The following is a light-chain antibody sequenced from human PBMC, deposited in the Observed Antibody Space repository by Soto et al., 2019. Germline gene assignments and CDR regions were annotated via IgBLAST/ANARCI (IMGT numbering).Light chain of an antibody. CDR1: QNVNNR. V-gene: IGKV3-20*01. CDR2: GAS. Sequence: EIRLTQSPGSLSVFPGERASLSCRASQNVNNRLAWYQQKAGQAPRLLISGASSRATGIPDRFSGSGSGTDFTLTISRLESDDFALYYCQQYAEGTPITFGQGTRLEIK. CDR3: QQYAEGTPIT. J-gene: IGKJ5*01.